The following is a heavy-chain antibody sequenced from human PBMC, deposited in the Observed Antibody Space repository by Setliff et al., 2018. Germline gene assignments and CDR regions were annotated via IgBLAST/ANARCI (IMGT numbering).Heavy chain of an antibody. CDR2: IRQDGTNK. J-gene: IGHJ4*02. Sequence: PGGSLRLSCVGSGFTFSDYWMAWVRQAPGKGLEWVADIRQDGTNKYYVDSVKGRFTVSRDNPKNSLYLQMSSLRAEDTAIYYCARDRGGASTRDHWGQGTLVTVSS. CDR1: GFTFSDYW. D-gene: IGHD1-26*01. CDR3: ARDRGGASTRDH. V-gene: IGHV3-7*03.